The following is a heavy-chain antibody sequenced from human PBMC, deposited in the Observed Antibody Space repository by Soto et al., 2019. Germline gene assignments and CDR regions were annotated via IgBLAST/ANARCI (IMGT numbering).Heavy chain of an antibody. D-gene: IGHD6-19*01. CDR3: ARQHPLDSRVWFT. J-gene: IGHJ4*02. V-gene: IGHV5-51*01. Sequence: GETLKISCKVSGDSFTGFWIGWVRQMPGKGLEWLGSIYPRDSDTRYSPSFQGQVTISADKSLSTAYLQWNSLQASDTAIYYCARQHPLDSRVWFTWGQGTLVTVSS. CDR1: GDSFTGFW. CDR2: IYPRDSDT.